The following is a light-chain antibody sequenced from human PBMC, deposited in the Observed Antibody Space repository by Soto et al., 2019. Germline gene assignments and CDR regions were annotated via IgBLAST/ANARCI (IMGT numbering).Light chain of an antibody. CDR3: SLSTCISTYV. J-gene: IGLJ1*01. CDR1: SSDIGSYNR. Sequence: QSVLTQPPSVSGSPGQSVTISCTGISSDIGSYNRVSWYQQPPGTAPKLMIYEVNNRPSGVPDRFSGSTSGNTASLTISCLQAEDEADYYCSLSTCISTYVFGTGTKVTVL. CDR2: EVN. V-gene: IGLV2-18*01.